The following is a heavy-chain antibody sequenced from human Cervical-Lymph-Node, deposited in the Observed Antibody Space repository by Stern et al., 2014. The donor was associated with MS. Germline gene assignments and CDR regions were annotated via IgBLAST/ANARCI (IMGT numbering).Heavy chain of an antibody. CDR2: IWYDGSNK. CDR1: GFTFSSYG. Sequence: VQLVESGGGVVQPGRSLRLSCAASGFTFSSYGMHWVRQAPGKGLEWVAVIWYDGSNKYYADSVKGRFTISRDNSKNTLYLQMNSLRAEDTAVYYCARGPFYDSSGYYSDDAFDIWGQGTMVTVSS. J-gene: IGHJ3*02. CDR3: ARGPFYDSSGYYSDDAFDI. V-gene: IGHV3-33*01. D-gene: IGHD3-22*01.